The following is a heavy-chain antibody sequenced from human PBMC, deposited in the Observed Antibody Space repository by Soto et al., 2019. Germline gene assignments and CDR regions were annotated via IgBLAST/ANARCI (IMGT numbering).Heavy chain of an antibody. Sequence: ASVKVSCKASGGTFSSYAISWVRQAPGQGLEWMGWISAYNGNTNYAQKLQGRVTMTTDTSTSTAYMELRSLRSDDTAVYYCAREGRMVTAINIDYWGQGTLVTVSS. CDR1: GGTFSSYA. D-gene: IGHD2-21*02. CDR2: ISAYNGNT. CDR3: AREGRMVTAINIDY. V-gene: IGHV1-18*01. J-gene: IGHJ4*02.